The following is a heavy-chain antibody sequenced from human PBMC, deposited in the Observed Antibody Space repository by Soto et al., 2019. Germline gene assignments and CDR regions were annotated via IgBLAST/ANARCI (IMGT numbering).Heavy chain of an antibody. D-gene: IGHD4-17*01. Sequence: QVRLEESGPGLVKPSETLSLICSVSGGSVNNANYFWNWIRHHPENGLEWIGYIYYSGSTRTNPCFKTGATLSIDTSKNQFSLRLNSGTVADTAVYFCAKDADYGGSRGGLDVWGRGTTVTVSS. CDR1: GGSVNNANYF. CDR2: IYYSGST. V-gene: IGHV4-31*03. J-gene: IGHJ6*02. CDR3: AKDADYGGSRGGLDV.